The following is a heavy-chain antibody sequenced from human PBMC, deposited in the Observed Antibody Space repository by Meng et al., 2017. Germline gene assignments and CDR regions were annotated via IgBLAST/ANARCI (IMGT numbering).Heavy chain of an antibody. V-gene: IGHV4-34*01. CDR2: INHSGST. J-gene: IGHJ4*02. D-gene: IGHD3-16*02. Sequence: QVQVQQWGAGLLKPSETLSLTCAVYGGSFSGYYWSWIRQPPGKGLEWIGEINHSGSTNYNPSLKSRVTISVDTSKNQFSLKLSSVTAADTAVYYCARGRSMITFGGVIAGVFFDYWGQGTLVTVSS. CDR3: ARGRSMITFGGVIAGVFFDY. CDR1: GGSFSGYY.